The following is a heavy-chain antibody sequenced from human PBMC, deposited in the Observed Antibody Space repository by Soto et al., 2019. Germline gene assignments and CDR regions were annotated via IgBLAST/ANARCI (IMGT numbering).Heavy chain of an antibody. CDR3: AKEGHPV. J-gene: IGHJ6*02. CDR1: GFNFSSYG. V-gene: IGHV3-30*02. Sequence: PGGSLRLSCGASGFNFSSYGMHWVRQAPGKGLEWVAVIWYDGSDKYYADSVKGRFTISRDNSKNTLYLQMNSLRVEDTAVYYYAKEGHPVWGQGTTVTVSS. CDR2: IWYDGSDK.